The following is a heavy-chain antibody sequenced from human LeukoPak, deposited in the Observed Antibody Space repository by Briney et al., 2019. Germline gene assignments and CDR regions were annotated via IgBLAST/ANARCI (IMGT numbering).Heavy chain of an antibody. CDR3: ARDPVRYCSSTSCSGDDY. CDR1: GDSVSSNSAA. D-gene: IGHD2-2*01. J-gene: IGHJ4*02. CDR2: TYYGSKWYN. V-gene: IGHV6-1*01. Sequence: SQTLSLTCAISGDSVSSNSAAWNWIRQSPSRGLEWLGRTYYGSKWYNDYAVSVKSRITINPDTSKNQFSLQLNSVTPEDTAVYYCARDPVRYCSSTSCSGDDYWGQGTLVTVSS.